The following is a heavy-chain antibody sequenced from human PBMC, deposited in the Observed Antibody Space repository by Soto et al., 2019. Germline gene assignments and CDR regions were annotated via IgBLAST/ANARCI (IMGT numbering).Heavy chain of an antibody. D-gene: IGHD3-10*01. CDR1: GGSISSSSYY. CDR3: ARRELLWWLDV. Sequence: SETLSLTCTVPGGSISSSSYYWGWIRQPPGKGLEWIGSIYYSGSTYYNPSLKSRVTISVDTSKNQFSLKLSSVTAADTAVYYCARRELLWWLDVWGQGTTVTVSS. J-gene: IGHJ6*02. CDR2: IYYSGST. V-gene: IGHV4-39*01.